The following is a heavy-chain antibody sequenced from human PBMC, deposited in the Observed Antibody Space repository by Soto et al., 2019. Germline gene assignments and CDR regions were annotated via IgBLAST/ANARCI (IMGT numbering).Heavy chain of an antibody. Sequence: SETLSLTCTVSGGSVSSGSYYWSWIRQPPGKGLEWIGYIYYSGSTNYNPSLKSRVTISVDTSKNQFSLKLSSVTAADTAVYYCASYVLRYFDWLLSDYYYGMDVWGQGTTVTVSS. CDR3: ASYVLRYFDWLLSDYYYGMDV. CDR1: GGSVSSGSYY. D-gene: IGHD3-9*01. CDR2: IYYSGST. V-gene: IGHV4-61*01. J-gene: IGHJ6*02.